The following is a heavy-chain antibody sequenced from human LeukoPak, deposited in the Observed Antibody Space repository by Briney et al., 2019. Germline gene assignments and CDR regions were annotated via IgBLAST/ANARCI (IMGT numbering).Heavy chain of an antibody. V-gene: IGHV4-4*07. J-gene: IGHJ4*02. D-gene: IGHD6-19*01. CDR2: IYTSGST. CDR1: GGSISSYY. CDR3: ARDVGEVAEPYYFDY. Sequence: SETPSLTCTVSGGSISSYYWSWIRQPAGKGLEWIGRIYTSGSTNYNPSLKSRVTMSVDTSKNQFSLKLSSVTAADTAVYYCARDVGEVAEPYYFDYWGQGTLVTVSS.